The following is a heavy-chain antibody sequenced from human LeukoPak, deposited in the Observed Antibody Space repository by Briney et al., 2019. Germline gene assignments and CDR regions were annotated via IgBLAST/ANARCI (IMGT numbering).Heavy chain of an antibody. V-gene: IGHV3-21*01. D-gene: IGHD5-18*01. CDR1: GFTFSTYT. J-gene: IGHJ4*02. Sequence: GGSLRLSCAASGFTFSTYTMSWVRQAPGKGLEWVSSISSSSNYIYYADSVKGRFTISRDNDKKSPYLQMNSLRVEDTAVYYCARGGLWLAYWGQGTLVTVSS. CDR3: ARGGLWLAY. CDR2: ISSSSNYI.